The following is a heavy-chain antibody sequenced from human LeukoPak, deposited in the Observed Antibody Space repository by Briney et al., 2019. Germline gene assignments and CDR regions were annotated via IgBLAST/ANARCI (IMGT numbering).Heavy chain of an antibody. CDR3: ARLPYCGSDCYPNWFDT. CDR1: GYSFTNYW. J-gene: IGHJ5*02. V-gene: IGHV5-51*01. D-gene: IGHD2-21*02. Sequence: GESLKISCKGSGYSFTNYWIGWVRQMPGKGLELMGVIYPGDSATRYSPSFQGQVAISVDKSIRTAYLQWSSLKASDIAMYYCARLPYCGSDCYPNWFDTWGQGTLVTVSS. CDR2: IYPGDSAT.